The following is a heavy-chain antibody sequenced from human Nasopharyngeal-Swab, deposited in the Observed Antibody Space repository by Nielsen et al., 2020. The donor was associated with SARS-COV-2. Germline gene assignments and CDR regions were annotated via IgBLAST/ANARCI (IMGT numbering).Heavy chain of an antibody. V-gene: IGHV1-46*01. CDR3: ARVLPFRITGTSGMDV. CDR2: INPTDGST. J-gene: IGHJ6*02. Sequence: ASVKVSCKASGYTFTSYYLHWVRQAPGQGLEWMGIINPTDGSTRYAQKFEGRVTMTRVTSTSTAYMELNSLRSEDTAVYYCARVLPFRITGTSGMDVWGQGTTVTVSS. CDR1: GYTFTSYY. D-gene: IGHD1-7*01.